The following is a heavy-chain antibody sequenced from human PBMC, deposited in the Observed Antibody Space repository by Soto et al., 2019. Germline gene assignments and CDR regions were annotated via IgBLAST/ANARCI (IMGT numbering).Heavy chain of an antibody. CDR1: GYSFTSYW. CDR3: ASSGFWSGYYDYGMDV. Sequence: PGESLKISCKGSGYSFTSYWISWVRQMPGKGLEWMGRIDPSDSYTNYSPSFQGHVTISADKSISTAYLQWSSLKASDTAMYYCASSGFWSGYYDYGMDVWGQGTTVTVSS. J-gene: IGHJ6*02. CDR2: IDPSDSYT. D-gene: IGHD3-3*01. V-gene: IGHV5-10-1*01.